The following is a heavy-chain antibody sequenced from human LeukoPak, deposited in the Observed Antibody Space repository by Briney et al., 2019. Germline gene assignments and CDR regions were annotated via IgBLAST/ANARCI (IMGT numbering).Heavy chain of an antibody. D-gene: IGHD1-1*01. CDR2: VHVSGAT. V-gene: IGHV4-4*07. CDR3: PRDVRQERRAGYFDP. CDR1: GGSVSSDY. Sequence: KSSETLSLTCSVSGGSVSSDYWNWIRQPAGKELEFIGRVHVSGATNYNPSLASRVTMSVDRSKNQFSLKLNSATPADTAVYYCPRDVRQERRAGYFDPWGQGTLVTVSS. J-gene: IGHJ4*02.